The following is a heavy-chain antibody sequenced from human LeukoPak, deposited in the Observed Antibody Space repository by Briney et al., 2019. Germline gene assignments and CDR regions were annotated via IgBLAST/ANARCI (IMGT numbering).Heavy chain of an antibody. J-gene: IGHJ6*04. V-gene: IGHV1-69*01. Sequence: VASVKVSCKASGGTFSSYAISWVRQAPGQGLEWMGGIIPIFGTANYAQKFQGRVTITADESTSTAYMELSSPRSEDTAVYYCARDALGCSSTSCYREYYGMDVWGKGTTVTVSS. D-gene: IGHD2-2*01. CDR2: IIPIFGTA. CDR1: GGTFSSYA. CDR3: ARDALGCSSTSCYREYYGMDV.